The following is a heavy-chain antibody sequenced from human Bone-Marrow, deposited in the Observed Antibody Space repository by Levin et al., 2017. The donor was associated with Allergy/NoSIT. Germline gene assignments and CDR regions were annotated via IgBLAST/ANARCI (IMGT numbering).Heavy chain of an antibody. V-gene: IGHV4-61*01. Sequence: SETLSLTCTLSGPVTSGSYYWSWIRQSPGKGLEWIGYIYYTGSTDYNPSLTSRVTISADKSKRQFSLKMTSVTAADTAQYYCCYGDYVAGFFPDWGQGTMVIVSS. CDR2: IYYTGST. CDR3: CYGDYVAGFFPD. CDR1: GPVTSGSYY. J-gene: IGHJ3*01. D-gene: IGHD4-17*01.